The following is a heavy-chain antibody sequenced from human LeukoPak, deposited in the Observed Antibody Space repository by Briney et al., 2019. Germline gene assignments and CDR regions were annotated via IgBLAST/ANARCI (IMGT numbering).Heavy chain of an antibody. D-gene: IGHD3-10*01. J-gene: IGHJ4*02. CDR2: ISSSGSTI. CDR3: TRRTVRGDYFDY. Sequence: GGSLRLSCAASGFTFSSYEMNWVRQAPGKGLEWVSYISSSGSTIYYADSVKGRFTISRDNAKNSLYLQMNSLRAEDTAVYYCTRRTVRGDYFDYWGQGTLVTVSS. V-gene: IGHV3-48*03. CDR1: GFTFSSYE.